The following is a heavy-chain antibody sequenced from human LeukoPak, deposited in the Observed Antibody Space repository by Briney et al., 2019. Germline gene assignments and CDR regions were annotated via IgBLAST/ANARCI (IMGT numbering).Heavy chain of an antibody. D-gene: IGHD2-2*01. J-gene: IGHJ3*02. CDR3: ARDLVRQLPPTDAFDI. V-gene: IGHV4-39*07. CDR1: GGSISSSSYY. Sequence: SETLSLTCTVSGGSISSSSYYWGWIRQPPGKGLEWIGSIYYSGSTYYNPSLKSRVTISVDTPKNQFSLKLSSVTAADTAVYYCARDLVRQLPPTDAFDIWGQGTMVTVSS. CDR2: IYYSGST.